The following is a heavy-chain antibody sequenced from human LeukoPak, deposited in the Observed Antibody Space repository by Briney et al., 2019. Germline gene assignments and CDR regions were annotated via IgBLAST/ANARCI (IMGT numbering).Heavy chain of an antibody. D-gene: IGHD3-22*01. CDR3: ARNHYDSSGFDAFDI. CDR2: IYPGDSDT. CDR1: GYSFTSYW. Sequence: GESLKISCKGSGYSFTSYWIGWVRQMPGKGLEWMRIIYPGDSDTRYSPSFQGQVTISADKSISTAYLQWSSLKASDTAMYYCARNHYDSSGFDAFDIWGQGTMVTVSS. V-gene: IGHV5-51*01. J-gene: IGHJ3*02.